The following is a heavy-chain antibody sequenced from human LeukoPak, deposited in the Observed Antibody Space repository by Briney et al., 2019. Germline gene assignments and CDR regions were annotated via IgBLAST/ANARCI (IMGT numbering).Heavy chain of an antibody. CDR3: TRDHCTRTNCYEDYYYGMDV. J-gene: IGHJ6*02. Sequence: ASVKVSCKASGNTFTGYYMHWVRQAPGQGLEWMGWINPNSGGTNTAQKFQGRVTMTRDKSISTAYMELSRLRSDDTAVYYCTRDHCTRTNCYEDYYYGMDVWGQGTTVTVSS. CDR2: INPNSGGT. V-gene: IGHV1-2*02. CDR1: GNTFTGYY. D-gene: IGHD2-2*01.